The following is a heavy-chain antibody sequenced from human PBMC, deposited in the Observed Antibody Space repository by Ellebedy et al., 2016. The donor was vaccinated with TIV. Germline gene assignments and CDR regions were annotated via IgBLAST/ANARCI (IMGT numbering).Heavy chain of an antibody. J-gene: IGHJ3*02. CDR3: VRDLHWAFDI. D-gene: IGHD1-1*01. CDR2: TKEDGSEK. Sequence: PGGSLRLSCAASGFPFSSFWMSWVRQAPGKGLEWVANTKEDGSEKYYVDSVRGRFTISRDNAKNSLYLQMNSLRDADTAVYYCVRDLHWAFDIWGQGTVVTVSS. V-gene: IGHV3-7*01. CDR1: GFPFSSFW.